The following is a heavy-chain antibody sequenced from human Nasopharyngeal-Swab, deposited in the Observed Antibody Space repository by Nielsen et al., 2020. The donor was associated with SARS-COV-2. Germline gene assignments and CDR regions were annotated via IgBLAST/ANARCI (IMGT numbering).Heavy chain of an antibody. Sequence: SVKVSCKAAGGPHNTYAITWVRQAPGQGLEGRGGIIPVFGTPSYAQKFQGGVTITADDSANTAYLELRSLSSEDTAVYYCARCRDPGYHCRGEATWGQGTLVTVSS. D-gene: IGHD3-9*01. CDR3: ARCRDPGYHCRGEAT. CDR2: IIPVFGTP. J-gene: IGHJ4*02. V-gene: IGHV1-69*13. CDR1: GGPHNTYA.